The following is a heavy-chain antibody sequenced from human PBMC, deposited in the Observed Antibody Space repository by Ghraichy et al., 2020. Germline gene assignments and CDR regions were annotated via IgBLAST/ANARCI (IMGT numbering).Heavy chain of an antibody. CDR2: MNPNSGNT. V-gene: IGHV1-8*02. CDR1: GYTFTSYD. J-gene: IGHJ5*02. CDR3: ARRRPAGGAPKNWFDP. Sequence: ASVKVSCKASGYTFTSYDINWVRQATGQGLEWMGWMNPNSGNTGYAQKFQGRVTMTRNTSISTAYMELSSLRSEDTAVYYCARRRPAGGAPKNWFDPWGQGTLVTVSS. D-gene: IGHD3-10*01.